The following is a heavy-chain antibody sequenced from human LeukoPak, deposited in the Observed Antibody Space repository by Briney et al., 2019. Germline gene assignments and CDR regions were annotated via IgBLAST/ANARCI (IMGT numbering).Heavy chain of an antibody. D-gene: IGHD6-19*01. V-gene: IGHV1-18*01. CDR1: GYTFTSYG. Sequence: ASVKVSCKASGYTFTSYGISWVRQAPGQGLEWMGWTSAYNGNTNYAQKLQGRVTMTTDTSPSTAYMELRSLRSDDTAVYYCARGILGQWRKHFDYWGQGTLVTVSS. CDR3: ARGILGQWRKHFDY. CDR2: TSAYNGNT. J-gene: IGHJ4*02.